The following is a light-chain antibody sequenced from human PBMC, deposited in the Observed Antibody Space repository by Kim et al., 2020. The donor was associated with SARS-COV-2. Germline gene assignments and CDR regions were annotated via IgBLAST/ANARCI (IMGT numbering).Light chain of an antibody. CDR2: DTS. V-gene: IGKV3D-15*01. CDR1: QTVSSN. Sequence: SPGETATLSCRSNQTVSSNSLALYQQKPGQTPRLLIYDTSSRATGIPARFSGSGSGTEFTLTISTLQSEDFAVYYCQQYSNWPLTSGQVTTVDIK. J-gene: IGKJ1*01. CDR3: QQYSNWPLT.